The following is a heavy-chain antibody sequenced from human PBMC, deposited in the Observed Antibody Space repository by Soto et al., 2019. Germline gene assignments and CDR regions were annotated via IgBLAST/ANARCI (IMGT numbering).Heavy chain of an antibody. D-gene: IGHD6-19*01. CDR3: ARDFTDSSGPTLGMGV. CDR2: IYYSGST. V-gene: IGHV4-31*03. Sequence: ASETLSLTCTVSGGSISSGGYYWSWIRQHPGKGLEWIGYIYYSGSTYYNPSLKSRVTISVDTSKDQFSLKLSSVTAADTAVYYCARDFTDSSGPTLGMGVWGQGTTVT. CDR1: GGSISSGGYY. J-gene: IGHJ6*02.